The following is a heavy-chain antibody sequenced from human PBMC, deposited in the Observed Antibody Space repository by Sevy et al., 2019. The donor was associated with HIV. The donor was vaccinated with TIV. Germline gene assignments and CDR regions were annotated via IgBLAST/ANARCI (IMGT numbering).Heavy chain of an antibody. J-gene: IGHJ4*02. CDR2: ISQGGSEE. D-gene: IGHD6-13*01. CDR3: ARFVSLGY. CDR1: GFTFSSSS. Sequence: GGSLRLSCAASGFTFSSSSMTWVRQAPGKGLEWVATISQGGSEEYYVDSMKGRFTISRDNAKNSLYLQMNSLSAVDTAVYFCARFVSLGYWGQGTLVTVSS. V-gene: IGHV3-7*01.